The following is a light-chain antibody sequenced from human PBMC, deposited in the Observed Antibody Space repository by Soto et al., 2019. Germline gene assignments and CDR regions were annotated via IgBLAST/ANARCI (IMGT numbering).Light chain of an antibody. V-gene: IGLV4-69*01. J-gene: IGLJ2*01. CDR1: SGHSSYA. CDR2: LNSDGSH. CDR3: QTWGTFVV. Sequence: QSVLTQSPSASASLGASVKLTCTLSSGHSSYAIAWHQQQPEKGPRYLMKLNSDGSHSKGDGIPDRFSGSSSGAERYLTISSLQSEDEADYYCQTWGTFVVFGGGTKLTVL.